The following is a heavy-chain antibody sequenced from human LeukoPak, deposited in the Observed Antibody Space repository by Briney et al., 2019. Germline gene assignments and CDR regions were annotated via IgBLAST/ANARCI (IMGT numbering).Heavy chain of an antibody. Sequence: GRSLRLSCAASGFTFDDYAMHWVRQAPGKGLEWVSGISWNSGSIGYADSVKGRFTISRDNAKNSLYLQMNSLRAEDTALYYCAKAGLRGASPYNRFDPWGQGTLVTISS. CDR2: ISWNSGSI. V-gene: IGHV3-9*01. CDR1: GFTFDDYA. CDR3: AKAGLRGASPYNRFDP. J-gene: IGHJ5*02. D-gene: IGHD3-10*01.